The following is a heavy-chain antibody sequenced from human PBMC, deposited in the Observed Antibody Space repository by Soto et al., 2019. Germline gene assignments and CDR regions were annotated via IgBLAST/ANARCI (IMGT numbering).Heavy chain of an antibody. J-gene: IGHJ4*02. CDR2: INPNSGGT. D-gene: IGHD3-3*01. CDR1: GYTFTGYY. Sequence: GASVKVSCKASGYTFTGYYMHWVRQAPGQGLEWMGWINPNSGGTNYAQKFQGWVTMTRDTSISTAYMELSRLRSDDTAVYYCARDYDFWSGCLDYWGQGTLVTVSS. CDR3: ARDYDFWSGCLDY. V-gene: IGHV1-2*04.